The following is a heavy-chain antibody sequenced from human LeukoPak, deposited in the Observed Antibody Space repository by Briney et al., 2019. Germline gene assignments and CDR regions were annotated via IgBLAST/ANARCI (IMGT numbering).Heavy chain of an antibody. CDR1: GDSTSSDRYY. V-gene: IGHV4-39*01. CDR3: ARGRPYSGGYHLNY. J-gene: IGHJ4*02. D-gene: IGHD1-26*01. CDR2: IYYSGST. Sequence: SETLSLTCTISGDSTSSDRYYGGWVRQPPGKGLEWIGNIYYSGSTYYNPSLKSRVTMSVDTSKNQFFLKLNSVTAADTAVYYCARGRPYSGGYHLNYWGQGTLVTVSP.